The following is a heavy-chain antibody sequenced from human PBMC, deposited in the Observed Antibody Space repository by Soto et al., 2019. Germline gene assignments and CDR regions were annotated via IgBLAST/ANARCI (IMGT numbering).Heavy chain of an antibody. Sequence: PGGSLRLSCAASGFTFSSYEMNWVRQAPGKGLEWVSYISSSGSTIYYADSVKGRFTISRDNAKNSLYLQMNSLRAEDTAVYYCARDSPYYYDSSGYSWYFDLWGRGTLVTVSS. D-gene: IGHD3-22*01. CDR2: ISSSGSTI. V-gene: IGHV3-48*03. CDR1: GFTFSSYE. CDR3: ARDSPYYYDSSGYSWYFDL. J-gene: IGHJ2*01.